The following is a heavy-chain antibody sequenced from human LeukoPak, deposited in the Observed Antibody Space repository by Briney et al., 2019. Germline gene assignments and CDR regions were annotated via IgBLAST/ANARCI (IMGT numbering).Heavy chain of an antibody. CDR1: GFTFSSYA. Sequence: QTGGSLRLSCAASGFTFSSYAMSWVRQAPGKGLEWVSGFSVSDKTTYYADSVKGRFTISRDNSKNTLYLQINSLRAEDTAVYYCAKDPSVYYGDYIIRWDQGTLVIVSS. J-gene: IGHJ4*02. V-gene: IGHV3-23*01. D-gene: IGHD4-17*01. CDR2: FSVSDKTT. CDR3: AKDPSVYYGDYIIR.